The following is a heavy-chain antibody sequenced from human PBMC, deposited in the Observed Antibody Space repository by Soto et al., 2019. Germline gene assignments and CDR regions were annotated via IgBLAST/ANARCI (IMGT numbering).Heavy chain of an antibody. J-gene: IGHJ4*02. CDR3: ASQSPHCGGDCFSLDY. CDR2: ISGSGGST. CDR1: GFTFSSYA. V-gene: IGHV3-23*01. Sequence: PGGSLRLSCAASGFTFSSYAMSWVRQAPGKGLEWVSAISGSGGSTYYADSVKGRFTISRDNSKNTLYLQMNSLRAEDTAVYYCASQSPHCGGDCFSLDYWGQGTLVTVSS. D-gene: IGHD2-21*02.